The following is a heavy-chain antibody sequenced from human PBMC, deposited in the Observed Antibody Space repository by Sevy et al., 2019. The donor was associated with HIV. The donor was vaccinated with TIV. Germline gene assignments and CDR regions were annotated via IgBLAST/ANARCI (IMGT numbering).Heavy chain of an antibody. CDR1: GFTFSSYW. J-gene: IGHJ6*02. Sequence: GGSLRLSCAASGFTFSSYWMHWVHQAPGKGLVWVSRINSDGSSTSYADSVKGRFTISRDNAKNTLYLQMNSLRAEDTVVYYCARVDCSSTGCYAHYYYGMDVWGQGTTVTVSS. CDR2: INSDGSST. D-gene: IGHD2-2*01. CDR3: ARVDCSSTGCYAHYYYGMDV. V-gene: IGHV3-74*01.